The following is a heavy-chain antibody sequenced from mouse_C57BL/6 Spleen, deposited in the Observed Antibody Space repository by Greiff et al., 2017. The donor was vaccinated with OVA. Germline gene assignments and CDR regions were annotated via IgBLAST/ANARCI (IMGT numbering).Heavy chain of an antibody. Sequence: QVQLQQSGADLAKPGASVKLSCKASGFTFTSYWLHWVKQRPGQGLEWIGYINPSSGYTKYNQKFKDKATLTADKSSSTAYMQLSSLTYEDSAVYYCAPDGYYSAMDYWGQGTSVTVSS. V-gene: IGHV1-7*01. CDR2: INPSSGYT. CDR3: APDGYYSAMDY. CDR1: GFTFTSYW. D-gene: IGHD2-3*01. J-gene: IGHJ4*01.